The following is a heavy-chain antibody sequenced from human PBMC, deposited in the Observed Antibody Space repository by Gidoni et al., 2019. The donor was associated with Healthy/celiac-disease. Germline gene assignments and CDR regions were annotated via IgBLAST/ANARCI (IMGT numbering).Heavy chain of an antibody. CDR3: ARGGIAAAGTFGDVSYFDY. D-gene: IGHD6-13*01. CDR1: GFTVSSNY. CDR2: IYSGGST. V-gene: IGHV3-66*01. J-gene: IGHJ4*02. Sequence: EVQLVESGGGLVQPGGSLRLSCAASGFTVSSNYMSWVRQAPGKGLEWVSVIYSGGSTYYADSVKGRFTISRDNSKNTLYLQMNSLRAEDTAVYYCARGGIAAAGTFGDVSYFDYWGQGTLVTVSS.